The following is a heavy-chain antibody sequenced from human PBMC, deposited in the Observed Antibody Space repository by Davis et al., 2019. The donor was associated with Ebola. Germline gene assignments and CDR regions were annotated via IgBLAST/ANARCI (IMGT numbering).Heavy chain of an antibody. D-gene: IGHD5-18*01. J-gene: IGHJ4*01. CDR3: ARWEDTAMGPYYFDY. CDR1: GGSFSGYY. Sequence: PSETLSLTCAVYGGSFSGYYWSWIRQPPGKGLEWIGEINHSGSTNYNPSLKSRVTISVDTSKNQFSLKLSSVTAADTAVYYCARWEDTAMGPYYFDYWGQGTLVTVSS. V-gene: IGHV4-34*01. CDR2: INHSGST.